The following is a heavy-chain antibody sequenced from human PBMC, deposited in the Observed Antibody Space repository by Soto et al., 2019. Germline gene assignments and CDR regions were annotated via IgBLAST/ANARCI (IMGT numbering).Heavy chain of an antibody. V-gene: IGHV3-7*04. CDR3: ARAPIAVAGSFFDD. D-gene: IGHD6-19*01. J-gene: IGHJ4*02. CDR2: IKQDGSEK. CDR1: GFTFSSYW. Sequence: PGGSLRLSCAASGFTFSSYWMSWVRQAPGKGLEWVANIKQDGSEKYYVDSVKGRFTISRDNAKNSLYLQMNSLRAEDTAVYYCARAPIAVAGSFFDDWGQGTLVTVSS.